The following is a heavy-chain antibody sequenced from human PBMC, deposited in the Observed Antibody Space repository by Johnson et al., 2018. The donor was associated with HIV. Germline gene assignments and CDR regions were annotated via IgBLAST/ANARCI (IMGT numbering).Heavy chain of an antibody. CDR1: GFTFSSYG. V-gene: IGHV3-30*02. D-gene: IGHD3-22*01. CDR3: AKGEPYYYDIGDAFDI. CDR2: IRYDGSNK. Sequence: QEQLVESGGGVVQPGGSLILSCAASGFTFSSYGMHWVRQAPGKGLEWVAFIRYDGSNKYYADSVKGRFTISRDNSKNTLYLQMNSLRAEDTAVYYCAKGEPYYYDIGDAFDIWGQGTMVTVSS. J-gene: IGHJ3*02.